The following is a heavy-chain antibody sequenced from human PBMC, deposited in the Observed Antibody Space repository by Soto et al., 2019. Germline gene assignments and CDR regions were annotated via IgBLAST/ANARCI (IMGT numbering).Heavy chain of an antibody. D-gene: IGHD4-17*01. J-gene: IGHJ2*01. V-gene: IGHV4-4*02. CDR2: VYPSGST. CDR1: SGSISSSNW. CDR3: ARDLNDYGDRNWYFDL. Sequence: QVQLQESGPGLVKPSGTLSLTCTVSSGSISSSNWWSWVRQSPGKGLEWIGEVYPSGSTNYNPSFRSRVTISVDKSNNHFSLSLSSVTAADTAVYYCARDLNDYGDRNWYFDLWGRGTLVTVSS.